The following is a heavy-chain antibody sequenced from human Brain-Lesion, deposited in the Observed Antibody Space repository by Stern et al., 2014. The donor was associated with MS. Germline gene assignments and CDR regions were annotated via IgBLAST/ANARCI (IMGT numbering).Heavy chain of an antibody. D-gene: IGHD4-23*01. J-gene: IGHJ4*02. Sequence: VQLVESGSGLVKPSQTLSLPCAVSGGSISSGDYSWSWIRQPPGQSLEWIGYIVHSGSTYYNPSLKSRVSISVDRSKNQFSLKLSSVTAADTAMYYCARIFGGNFDNWGQGTLVTVSS. CDR2: IVHSGST. CDR3: ARIFGGNFDN. V-gene: IGHV4-30-2*01. CDR1: GGSISSGDYS.